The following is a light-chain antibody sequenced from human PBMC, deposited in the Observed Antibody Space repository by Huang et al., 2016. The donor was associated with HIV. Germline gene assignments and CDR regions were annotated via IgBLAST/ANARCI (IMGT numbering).Light chain of an antibody. CDR1: QSVSSN. CDR3: QQYNNWPPVT. V-gene: IGKV3D-15*01. J-gene: IGKJ2*01. Sequence: EVVMTQSPATLSVSPGERATLSCRASQSVSSNLAWYEQKPGLAPRLLIYGAYTRATGIPARFSGSGSGTEFTLTISSLQSEDFAVYYCQQYNNWPPVTFGQGTKLEIK. CDR2: GAY.